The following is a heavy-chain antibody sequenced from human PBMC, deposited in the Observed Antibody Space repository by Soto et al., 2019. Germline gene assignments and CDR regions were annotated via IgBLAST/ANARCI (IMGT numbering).Heavy chain of an antibody. CDR2: IIPLSNAP. CDR3: AQETYYFHSRDYHGFDP. CDR1: GGSFSSYV. Sequence: QGQLVQSGAEVKKPGSSVKVSCKASGGSFSSYVISWIREAPGQGLEWMGGIIPLSNAPNYAQRFQDRVTMSVDKSTSTAYMELRSLRSEDTAIYYCAQETYYFHSRDYHGFDPWAREPWSPSPQ. D-gene: IGHD3-22*01. J-gene: IGHJ5*02. V-gene: IGHV1-69*06.